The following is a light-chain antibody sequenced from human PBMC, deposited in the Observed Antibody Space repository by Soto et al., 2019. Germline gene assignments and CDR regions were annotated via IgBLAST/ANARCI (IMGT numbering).Light chain of an antibody. CDR1: QSISNW. CDR2: HAS. V-gene: IGKV1-5*01. Sequence: DIEMTQFPSTLPASVGERVTITCRASQSISNWLAWYQQRPGTAPKVLIYHASNLQSGVPPRFSGSGSGTDCTLAISSLQPEDAATDYCLQDINYPWTFGQGTQVEIK. CDR3: LQDINYPWT. J-gene: IGKJ1*01.